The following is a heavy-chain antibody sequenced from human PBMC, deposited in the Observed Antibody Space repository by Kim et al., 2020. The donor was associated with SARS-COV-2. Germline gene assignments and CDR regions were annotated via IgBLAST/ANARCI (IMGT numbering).Heavy chain of an antibody. CDR1: GFDFDTFA. CDR2: ITAHNVVM. J-gene: IGHJ6*02. Sequence: GGSLRLSCEGSGFDFDTFAITWVRQAPGKGLEWVSRITAHNVVMYYANSVKGRFTASRDNSKAYLHMRGLRGEDTAIYYCAKGLQSPAFLLSMDVWGQGT. CDR3: AKGLQSPAFLLSMDV. V-gene: IGHV3-23*01. D-gene: IGHD3-3*01.